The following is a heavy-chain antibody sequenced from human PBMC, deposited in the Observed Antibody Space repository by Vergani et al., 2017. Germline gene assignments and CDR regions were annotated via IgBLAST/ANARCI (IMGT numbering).Heavy chain of an antibody. V-gene: IGHV1-69*01. J-gene: IGHJ6*03. CDR2: IIPIFGTA. D-gene: IGHD6-13*01. Sequence: QVQLVQSGSELKKPGSSVKVSCKASGGTFSSYAISWVRQAPGQGLEWMGGIIPIFGTANYAQKFQGRVTITADESTSTAYMELSSLRSEDTAVYYCASIAALPYYYYYMDVWGKGTTVTVSS. CDR1: GGTFSSYA. CDR3: ASIAALPYYYYYMDV.